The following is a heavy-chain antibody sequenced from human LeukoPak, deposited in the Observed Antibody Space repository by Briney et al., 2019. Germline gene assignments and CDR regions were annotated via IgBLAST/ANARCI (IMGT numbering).Heavy chain of an antibody. Sequence: GGSLRLPCAASGFTFSSYGMHWVRQAPGKGLEWVAFIRYDGSNKYYADSVKGRFTISRDNSKNTLYLQMTSLRAEDTAVYYCAKDSYGDYAFDYWGQGTLVTVSS. CDR1: GFTFSSYG. J-gene: IGHJ4*02. CDR3: AKDSYGDYAFDY. V-gene: IGHV3-30*02. D-gene: IGHD4-17*01. CDR2: IRYDGSNK.